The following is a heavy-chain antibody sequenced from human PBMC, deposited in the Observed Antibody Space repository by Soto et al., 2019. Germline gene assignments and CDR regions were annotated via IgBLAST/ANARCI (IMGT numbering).Heavy chain of an antibody. J-gene: IGHJ3*01. CDR1: GFAFKYAR. D-gene: IGHD3-16*01. CDR3: TTDWGSGTHYARAFDV. V-gene: IGHV3-15*01. Sequence: GGSLRLSCAASGFAFKYARMTWVRQAPGKGLEWVGHIRSNIDGATTAYAAPVKGRFTISRDESKNTVDLQMNSLITEDTAVYYCTTDWGSGTHYARAFDVWGQGTMVTISS. CDR2: IRSNIDGATT.